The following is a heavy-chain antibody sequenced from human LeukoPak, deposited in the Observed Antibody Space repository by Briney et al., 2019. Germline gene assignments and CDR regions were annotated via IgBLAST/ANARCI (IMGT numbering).Heavy chain of an antibody. J-gene: IGHJ6*03. Sequence: GASVKVSCKASGYTFTGYYMHWVRQAPGQGLEWMGWINPNSGGTNYAQKFQGRVTMTRDTSISTAYMELSRLRSDDTAVYYCARDTAMAFYYMDVWGKGPTVTVSS. CDR3: ARDTAMAFYYMDV. V-gene: IGHV1-2*02. D-gene: IGHD5-18*01. CDR2: INPNSGGT. CDR1: GYTFTGYY.